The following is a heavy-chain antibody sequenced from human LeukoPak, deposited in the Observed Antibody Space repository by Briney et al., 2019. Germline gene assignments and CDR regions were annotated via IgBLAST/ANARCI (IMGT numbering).Heavy chain of an antibody. D-gene: IGHD4-11*01. Sequence: ASVKVSCKASGYTFTGYYMHWVRQAPGQGLEWMGWINPNSGGTNYAQEFQGRVTMTRDTSISTAYMELSRLRSDDTAVYYCARDLDSNYNWFDPWGQGTLVTVSS. CDR3: ARDLDSNYNWFDP. CDR2: INPNSGGT. CDR1: GYTFTGYY. V-gene: IGHV1-2*02. J-gene: IGHJ5*02.